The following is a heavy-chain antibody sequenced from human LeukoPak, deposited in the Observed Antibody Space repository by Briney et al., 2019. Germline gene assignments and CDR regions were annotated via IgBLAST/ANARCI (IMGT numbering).Heavy chain of an antibody. D-gene: IGHD4-17*01. J-gene: IGHJ5*02. CDR3: ARSRYGDYSP. CDR2: MNPNTGNT. CDR1: GYTFTNYD. Sequence: ASVKVSCKTFGYTFTNYDINWVRQASGQGLEWMGWMNPNTGNTGYAQKFQGRVTMTRDTSTNTAYMELRSLRSEDTAVYFCARSRYGDYSPWGQGTLVIVSS. V-gene: IGHV1-8*01.